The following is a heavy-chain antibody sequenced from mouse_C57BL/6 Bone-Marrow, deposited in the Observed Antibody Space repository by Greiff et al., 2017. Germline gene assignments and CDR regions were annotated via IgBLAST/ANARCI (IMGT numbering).Heavy chain of an antibody. CDR1: GFTFSSYA. CDR3: ARVRGLCDY. D-gene: IGHD3-3*01. J-gene: IGHJ2*01. V-gene: IGHV5-4*03. CDR2: ISDGGSYT. Sequence: EVKLVESGGGLVKPGGSLKLSCAASGFTFSSYAMSWVRQTPEKRLEWVATISDGGSYTYYPDNVKGRFTISRDNAKNHLYLQMSHLKSEDTAMYYCARVRGLCDYWGQGTTLTVSS.